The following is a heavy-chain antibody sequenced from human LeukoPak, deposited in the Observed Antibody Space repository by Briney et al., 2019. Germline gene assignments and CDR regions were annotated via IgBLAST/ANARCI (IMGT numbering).Heavy chain of an antibody. CDR1: EYSLNELS. Sequence: ASVKVSCKVSEYSLNELSMHWVRQTPGKGLEWMGGFDPEDGETIYAQKFQGRVTMTEDTSTDTAYMELSSLRSEDTAVYYCATAPLTGFSYVPFDYWGQGTLVTVSS. CDR3: ATAPLTGFSYVPFDY. CDR2: FDPEDGET. D-gene: IGHD3-16*01. V-gene: IGHV1-24*01. J-gene: IGHJ4*02.